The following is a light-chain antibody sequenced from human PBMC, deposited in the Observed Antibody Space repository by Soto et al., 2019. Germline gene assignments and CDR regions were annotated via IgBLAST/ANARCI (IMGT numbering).Light chain of an antibody. J-gene: IGLJ2*01. V-gene: IGLV1-44*01. CDR1: SSNIGSHT. CDR2: SNT. Sequence: QSVLTQPPSASGTPGQTIAISCSGGSSNIGSHTVDWYQQLPGTASRHLIYSNTQRPSGVPDRFSGSESGTSASLAISGLQSEYEGDYYCAAWDDSLNGVVFGGGTQLTVL. CDR3: AAWDDSLNGVV.